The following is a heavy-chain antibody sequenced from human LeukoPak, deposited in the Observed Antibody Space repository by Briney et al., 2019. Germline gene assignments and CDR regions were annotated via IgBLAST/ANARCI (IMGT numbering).Heavy chain of an antibody. J-gene: IGHJ6*03. V-gene: IGHV3-23*01. CDR2: ISGSGGST. Sequence: PGGSLRLSCAASGFTFSSYGMNWVRQAPGKGLEWVSAISGSGGSTYYADSVKGRFTISRDNSKNTLYLQMNSLRAEDTAVYYCASWPDYYYYMDVWGKGTTVTISS. CDR3: ASWPDYYYYMDV. CDR1: GFTFSSYG.